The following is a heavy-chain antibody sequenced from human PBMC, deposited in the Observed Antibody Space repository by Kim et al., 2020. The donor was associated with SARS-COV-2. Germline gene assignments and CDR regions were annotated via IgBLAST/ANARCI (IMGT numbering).Heavy chain of an antibody. CDR1: GFTFSSYA. Sequence: GGSLRLSCAASGFTFSSYAMSWVRQAPGKGLEWVSAISGSGGSTYYADSVKGRFTISRDNSKNTLYLQMNSLRAEDTAVYYCAKDRSSATSVGLYYFDYWGQGTLVTVSS. J-gene: IGHJ4*02. CDR2: ISGSGGST. V-gene: IGHV3-23*01. D-gene: IGHD3-22*01. CDR3: AKDRSSATSVGLYYFDY.